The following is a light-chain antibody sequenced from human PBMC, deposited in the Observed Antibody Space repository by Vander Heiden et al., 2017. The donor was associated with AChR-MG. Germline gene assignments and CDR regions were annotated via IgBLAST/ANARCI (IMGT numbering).Light chain of an antibody. CDR1: SLRSYY. CDR2: GKN. J-gene: IGLJ1*01. Sequence: SSELTQDPAVSVALGQTVRITCQGDSLRSYYASWYQQKPAQAPVLVIYGKNNRPSAIPDRFSGSSSGNTASVTITGAQAEDEADYYCNSRESSGNILVFGTGTKVTVL. CDR3: NSRESSGNILV. V-gene: IGLV3-19*01.